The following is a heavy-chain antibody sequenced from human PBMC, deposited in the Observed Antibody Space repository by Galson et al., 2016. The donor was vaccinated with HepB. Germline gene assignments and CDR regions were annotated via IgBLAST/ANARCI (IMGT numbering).Heavy chain of an antibody. CDR3: ARIPAANYWYFDL. CDR2: IHHLGTT. CDR1: GGSITSSHW. J-gene: IGHJ2*01. V-gene: IGHV4-4*02. D-gene: IGHD2-2*01. Sequence: ATLSLTCAVSGGSITSSHWWTWVRQSPDKGLEWIGEIHHLGTTNYNPSLKSRVSIAADKSNSHFSLNLTSVTAADTAVYYCARIPAANYWYFDLWGRGTLVTVSS.